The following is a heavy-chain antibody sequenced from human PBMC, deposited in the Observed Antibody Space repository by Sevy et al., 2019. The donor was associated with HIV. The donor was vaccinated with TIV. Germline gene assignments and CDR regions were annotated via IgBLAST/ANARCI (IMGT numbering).Heavy chain of an antibody. V-gene: IGHV3-11*01. CDR2: ISGSGSDI. CDR1: GFTLSDYY. D-gene: IGHD4-17*01. Sequence: GGSLRLSCAASGFTLSDYYMSWIRQAPGKGLEWVSYISGSGSDIYYADSVTGRFTISRDNAKNSLYLQMNRVRSEDTAVYYCARDHVKDGDLGDYYYYAMDVWGQGTTVTVSS. J-gene: IGHJ6*02. CDR3: ARDHVKDGDLGDYYYYAMDV.